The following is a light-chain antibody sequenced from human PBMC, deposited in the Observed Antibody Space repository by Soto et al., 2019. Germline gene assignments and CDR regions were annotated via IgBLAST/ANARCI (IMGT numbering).Light chain of an antibody. CDR2: DDR. CDR3: QLWDSNSDHVV. CDR1: NIGRKS. Sequence: SYELTQPPSVSVAPGQTARITCGGTNIGRKSVHWYQQKPGQAPVVVVYDDRDRPPGIPERFSGSNSGNTAALSISRVEDGDEADYYCQLWDSNSDHVVFGGGTKLTVL. J-gene: IGLJ2*01. V-gene: IGLV3-21*02.